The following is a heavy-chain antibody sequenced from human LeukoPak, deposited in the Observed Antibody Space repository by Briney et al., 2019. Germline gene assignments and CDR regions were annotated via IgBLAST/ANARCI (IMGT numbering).Heavy chain of an antibody. CDR3: ARLPSSGWYYYYYYYGMDV. CDR2: IYYSGST. V-gene: IGHV4-59*08. J-gene: IGHJ6*02. Sequence: PSETLSLTCTVSGGSISSYYWSWIRQPPGKGLEWIGYIYYSGSTNYNPSLKSRATISVDTSKNQFSLKLSSVTAADTAVYYCARLPSSGWYYYYYYYGMDVWGQGTTVTVSS. CDR1: GGSISSYY. D-gene: IGHD6-19*01.